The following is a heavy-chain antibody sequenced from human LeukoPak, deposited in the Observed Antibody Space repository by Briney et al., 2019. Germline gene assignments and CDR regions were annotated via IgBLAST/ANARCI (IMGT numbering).Heavy chain of an antibody. CDR1: LASITIYN. J-gene: IGHJ3*02. D-gene: IGHD3-16*01. V-gene: IGHV4-59*12. CDR3: ARFRNFVSDI. CDR2: IYYSGNT. Sequence: PSETLSLTCTVSLASITIYNWNSIRPPPGKGLEWIGYIYYSGNTNYNPSLKSRVTMSVDTSKNQFSLKVTSVTAADTAVYYCARFRNFVSDIWGQGTMVTVSS.